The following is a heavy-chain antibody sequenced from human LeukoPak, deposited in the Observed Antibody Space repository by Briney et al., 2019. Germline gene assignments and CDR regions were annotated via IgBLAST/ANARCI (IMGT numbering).Heavy chain of an antibody. V-gene: IGHV3-11*01. CDR3: ASITMKGRGAFDI. J-gene: IGHJ3*02. CDR2: ISSGGSTI. Sequence: GGSLRLSCAASGFTFRDYYTSWIRQAPGEGLEWVSYISSGGSTIYYADSVKGRFTISRDNAKNSLYLQMNSLRAEDTAVYYCASITMKGRGAFDIWGQGTMVTVSS. D-gene: IGHD3-22*01. CDR1: GFTFRDYY.